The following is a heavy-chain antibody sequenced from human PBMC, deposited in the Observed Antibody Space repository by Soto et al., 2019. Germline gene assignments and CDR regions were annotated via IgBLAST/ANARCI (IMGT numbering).Heavy chain of an antibody. CDR3: ARGPRVSSTGTGAH. V-gene: IGHV3-74*01. Sequence: GGSLRLSCAVSGFTFSAYWMHWVRQVPGKGLTWVSRISDDGSTATYADSVKGRFIISRDNAKNTLYLEMNTLRADDSGLYYCARGPRVSSTGTGAHWGRGTLVTVSS. CDR2: ISDDGSTA. D-gene: IGHD1-1*01. J-gene: IGHJ4*02. CDR1: GFTFSAYW.